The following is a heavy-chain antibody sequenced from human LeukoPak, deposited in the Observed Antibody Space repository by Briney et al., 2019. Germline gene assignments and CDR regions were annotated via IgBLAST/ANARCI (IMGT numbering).Heavy chain of an antibody. J-gene: IGHJ4*02. CDR3: ARGPPLAYSGTGGYYFFDY. Sequence: PSETLSLTCAVYGGPFSGYFWSWIRQPPGKGLEWVGEVTHSGSTNYNPSLKSRVTISVDTSKNQFSLYLSSVTAADTAVYYCARGPPLAYSGTGGYYFFDYWGQGILVTVSS. CDR1: GGPFSGYF. D-gene: IGHD3-22*01. CDR2: VTHSGST. V-gene: IGHV4-34*01.